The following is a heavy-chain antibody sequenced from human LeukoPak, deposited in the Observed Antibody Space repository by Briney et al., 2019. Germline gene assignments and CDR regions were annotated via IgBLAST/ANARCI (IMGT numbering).Heavy chain of an antibody. CDR2: IYYSGST. D-gene: IGHD5-12*01. CDR1: GGSISSGDYY. J-gene: IGHJ3*02. CDR3: ARNSGYDLGNAFDI. Sequence: PSQTLSLTCTVSGGSISSGDYYWSWIRQPPGKGLEWIGYIYYSGSTNYNPSLKSRVTISVDKSKNQFSLKLSSVTAADMAVYYCARNSGYDLGNAFDIWGQGTMVTVSS. V-gene: IGHV4-30-4*08.